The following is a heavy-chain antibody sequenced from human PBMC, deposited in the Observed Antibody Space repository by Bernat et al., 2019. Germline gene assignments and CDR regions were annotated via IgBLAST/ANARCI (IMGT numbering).Heavy chain of an antibody. CDR1: GFTFSSYA. V-gene: IGHV3-30-3*01. CDR2: ISYDGSNK. Sequence: QVQLVESGGGVVQPGRSLRLSCAASGFTFSSYAMHWVRQAPGKGLEWVAVISYDGSNKYDADSVKGRFTISRDNSKNTLYLQMNSLRAEDTAVYYCARTQIAAAGTWYFDYWGQGTLVTVSS. J-gene: IGHJ4*02. D-gene: IGHD6-13*01. CDR3: ARTQIAAAGTWYFDY.